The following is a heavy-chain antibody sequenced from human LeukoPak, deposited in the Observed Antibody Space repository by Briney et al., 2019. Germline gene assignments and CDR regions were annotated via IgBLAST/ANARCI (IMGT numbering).Heavy chain of an antibody. Sequence: SETLCLTCTVSGGSLSSGGYYWSWIRQQPGNCLGWIGYIDYRGSTYYNPSRKGRVTISVDTTKNQFSLRLSSLTAAATAVDFRARGGSTRGAFDIWGAGTMVTVSS. V-gene: IGHV4-31*03. J-gene: IGHJ3*02. CDR3: ARGGSTRGAFDI. D-gene: IGHD3-10*01. CDR2: IDYRGST. CDR1: GGSLSSGGYY.